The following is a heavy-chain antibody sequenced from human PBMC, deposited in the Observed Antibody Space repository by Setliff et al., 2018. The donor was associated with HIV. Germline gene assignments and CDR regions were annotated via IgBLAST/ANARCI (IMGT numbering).Heavy chain of an antibody. J-gene: IGHJ3*02. Sequence: SVKVSCKASGGTFSNFALSWVRQAPGQGLQWMGGVVPILGSAKYAQLFQGRVTITADESTSTSYMELSSLRSEDTAVYYCAREGSYNYGSSYVFDIWGQGTMVTVSS. V-gene: IGHV1-69*13. CDR1: GGTFSNFA. CDR2: VVPILGSA. D-gene: IGHD3-10*01. CDR3: AREGSYNYGSSYVFDI.